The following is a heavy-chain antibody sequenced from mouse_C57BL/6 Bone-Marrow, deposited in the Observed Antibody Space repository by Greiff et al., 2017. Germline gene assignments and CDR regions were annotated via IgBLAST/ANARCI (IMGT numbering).Heavy chain of an antibody. Sequence: QVHVKQPGAELVKPGASVKMSCKASGYTFTSYWITWVKQRPGQGLEWIGDIYPGSGSTNYNEKFKGKATLTVDTSSSTAYMQLSSLTSEDSAVYYCARGGDYWGQGPTLTVSS. CDR1: GYTFTSYW. V-gene: IGHV1-55*01. J-gene: IGHJ2*01. CDR3: ARGGDY. CDR2: IYPGSGST.